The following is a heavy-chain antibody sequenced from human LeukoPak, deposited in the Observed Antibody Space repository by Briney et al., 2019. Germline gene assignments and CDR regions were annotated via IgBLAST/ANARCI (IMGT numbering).Heavy chain of an antibody. CDR1: GFTFSSYG. CDR3: ASLGQGEYVIVGATMDY. D-gene: IGHD1-26*01. Sequence: PGGSLRLSCAASGFTFSSYGMHWVRQAPGKGLEWVAFIRYDGSNKYYADSVKGRFTISRDNSKNTLYLQMNSLRAEDTAVYYCASLGQGEYVIVGATMDYWGQGTLVTVSS. J-gene: IGHJ4*02. V-gene: IGHV3-30*02. CDR2: IRYDGSNK.